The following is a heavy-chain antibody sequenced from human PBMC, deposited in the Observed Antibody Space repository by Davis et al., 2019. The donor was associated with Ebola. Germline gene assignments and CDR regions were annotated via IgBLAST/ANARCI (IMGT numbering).Heavy chain of an antibody. V-gene: IGHV3-7*03. CDR1: GFTFSSYW. CDR3: TSGASCPH. CDR2: INEDGSDR. Sequence: GESLKISCAASGFTFSSYWMSWVRQAPGKGLEWVALINEDGSDRYYVDSVKGRFTISRDNAKNSLYLQMNSLRADDTAVYYCTSGASCPHWGQGTLVTVSS. D-gene: IGHD2-2*01. J-gene: IGHJ4*02.